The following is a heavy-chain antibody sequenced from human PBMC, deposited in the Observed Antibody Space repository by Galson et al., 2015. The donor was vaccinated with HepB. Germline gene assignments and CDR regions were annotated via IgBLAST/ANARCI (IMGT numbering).Heavy chain of an antibody. J-gene: IGHJ3*02. D-gene: IGHD2-2*01. CDR1: GFTFSTYW. Sequence: SLRLSCAASGFTFSTYWMHWVRQAPGKGLVWVSRINRDGTHTRYADSVKGRFTISRDNDKNTLYLQMNSLRAEDTAVYYCARNSSTGAFDIWGQGTMVTVSS. CDR2: INRDGTHT. CDR3: ARNSSTGAFDI. V-gene: IGHV3-74*01.